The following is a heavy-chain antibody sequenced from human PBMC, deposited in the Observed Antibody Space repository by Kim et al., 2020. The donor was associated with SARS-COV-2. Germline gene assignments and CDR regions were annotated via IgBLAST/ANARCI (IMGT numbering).Heavy chain of an antibody. Sequence: ASVKVSCKASGYTFTSYYMHWVRQAPGQGLEWMGIINPSGGSTSYAQKFQGRVTMTRDTSTSTVYMELSSLRSEDTAVYYCARGGEYFDWLWGAPYYYYYYGMDVWGQGTTVTVSS. D-gene: IGHD3-9*01. J-gene: IGHJ6*02. CDR2: INPSGGST. CDR3: ARGGEYFDWLWGAPYYYYYYGMDV. V-gene: IGHV1-46*01. CDR1: GYTFTSYY.